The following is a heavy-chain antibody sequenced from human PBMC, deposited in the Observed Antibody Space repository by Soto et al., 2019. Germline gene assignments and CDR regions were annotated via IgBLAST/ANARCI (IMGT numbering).Heavy chain of an antibody. Sequence: QLQLQESGSGLVKPSQTLSLTCAVSGGSISSGGYSWSWIRQPPGKGLEWIGYIYHSGSTYYNPSLKSRVTRSVDRSKNQFSLKLRSVTAADTAVYYCARGGYCSGGSCYSTEYFQHWGQGTLVTVSS. D-gene: IGHD2-15*01. CDR3: ARGGYCSGGSCYSTEYFQH. V-gene: IGHV4-30-2*01. CDR1: GGSISSGGYS. J-gene: IGHJ1*01. CDR2: IYHSGST.